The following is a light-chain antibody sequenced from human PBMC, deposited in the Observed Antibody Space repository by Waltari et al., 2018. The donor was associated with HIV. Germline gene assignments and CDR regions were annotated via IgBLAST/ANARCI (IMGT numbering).Light chain of an antibody. CDR3: QHYDSYSKT. CDR1: QSISGW. Sequence: DIQMTQSPSTLSASVGDRVTIICRASQSISGWLAWYQQKPGKAPKLLIYKTSSLESGVPSRSSGSGSGTEFTLTISSLQPDDFATYHCQHYDSYSKTFGQGTKVEIE. J-gene: IGKJ1*01. CDR2: KTS. V-gene: IGKV1-5*03.